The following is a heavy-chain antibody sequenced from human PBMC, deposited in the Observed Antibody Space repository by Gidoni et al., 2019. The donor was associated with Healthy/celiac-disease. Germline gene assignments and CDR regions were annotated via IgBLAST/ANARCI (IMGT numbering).Heavy chain of an antibody. V-gene: IGHV4-39*01. CDR2: IYYSGST. CDR1: GGPISRSSYY. Sequence: QPQLQESGPGLVMPSATLSLTCTVTGGPISRSSYYWGWIRQPPGKGLVWIGSIYYSGSTYYNPSLKSRVTISVDTSKNQFSLKLSSVTAADTAVYYCASHPLAEEVPGAFDIWGQGTMVTVSS. J-gene: IGHJ3*02. CDR3: ASHPLAEEVPGAFDI.